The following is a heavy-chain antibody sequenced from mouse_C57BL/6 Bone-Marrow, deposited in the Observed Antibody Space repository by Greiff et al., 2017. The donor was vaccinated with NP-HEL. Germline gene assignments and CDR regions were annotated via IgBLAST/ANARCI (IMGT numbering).Heavy chain of an antibody. J-gene: IGHJ2*01. CDR2: IDPSDSYT. Sequence: QVQLQQPGAELVMPGASVKLSCKASGYTFTSYWMHWVKQRPGQGLEWIGEIDPSDSYTNYNQKFKGKTTLTVDKSSSTAYMQLSSLTSEDSAVYLSAREAVVITTVVATPGGCDYWGQGTTLTVSA. D-gene: IGHD1-1*01. CDR3: AREAVVITTVVATPGGCDY. V-gene: IGHV1-69*01. CDR1: GYTFTSYW.